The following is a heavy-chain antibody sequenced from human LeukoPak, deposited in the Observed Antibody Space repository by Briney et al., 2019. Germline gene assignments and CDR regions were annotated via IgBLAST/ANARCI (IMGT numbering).Heavy chain of an antibody. V-gene: IGHV5-51*01. D-gene: IGHD3-10*01. J-gene: IGHJ3*02. Sequence: GESLKISCKGSGYSFTSYWIGWVRQMPGKGLEWMGIIYPGDSDTRYSPSFQGQVTISADKSISTAYLQWSSLKASDTAMYCCARRCWDSRGVTFAFDIWGQGTMVTVSS. CDR1: GYSFTSYW. CDR2: IYPGDSDT. CDR3: ARRCWDSRGVTFAFDI.